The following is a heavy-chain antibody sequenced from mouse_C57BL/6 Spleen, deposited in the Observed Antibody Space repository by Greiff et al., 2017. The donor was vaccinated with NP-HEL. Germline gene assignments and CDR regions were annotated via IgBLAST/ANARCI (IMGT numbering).Heavy chain of an antibody. D-gene: IGHD2-5*01. V-gene: IGHV5-2*01. CDR3: ARHGGYSNYWYFDV. Sequence: EVQGVESGGGLVQPGESLKLSCESNEYAFPSHDMSWVRKTPEKRLELVAAITSYGGGTYYPDTMERRFIISRDNTKKTLYLQMSSLRSEDTALYYCARHGGYSNYWYFDVWGTGTTVTVSS. CDR2: ITSYGGGT. CDR1: EYAFPSHD. J-gene: IGHJ1*03.